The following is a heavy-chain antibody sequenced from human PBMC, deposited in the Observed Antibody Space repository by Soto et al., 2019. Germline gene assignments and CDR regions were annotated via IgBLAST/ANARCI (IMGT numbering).Heavy chain of an antibody. CDR1: GGSISSSSYY. J-gene: IGHJ3*02. Sequence: QLQLQESGPGLVKPSETLSLTCTVSGGSISSSSYYWGWIRQPPGKGLEWIGSIYYSGSTYYNPSLKSRVTISVDTSKNQFSLKLSSVTAADTAVYYCARLVSSVILTGPTDAFDIWGQGTMVTVSS. D-gene: IGHD3-9*01. CDR3: ARLVSSVILTGPTDAFDI. CDR2: IYYSGST. V-gene: IGHV4-39*01.